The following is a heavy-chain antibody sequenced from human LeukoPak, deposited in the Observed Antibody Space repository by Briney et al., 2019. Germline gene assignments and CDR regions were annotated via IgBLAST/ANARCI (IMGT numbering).Heavy chain of an antibody. V-gene: IGHV1-2*06. J-gene: IGHJ4*02. CDR2: VNPNSGGT. CDR1: GYIFTDYY. D-gene: IGHD6-6*01. Sequence: EASVKVSCKASGYIFTDYYIHWVRQAPGQGLEWMGRVNPNSGGTNFAQKLQGRVTMTTDTSTSTAYMELRSLRSDDTAVYYCARDSIAAHDYWGQGTLVTVSS. CDR3: ARDSIAAHDY.